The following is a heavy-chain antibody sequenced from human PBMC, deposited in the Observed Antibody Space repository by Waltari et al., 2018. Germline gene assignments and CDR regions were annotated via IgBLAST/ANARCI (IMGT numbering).Heavy chain of an antibody. D-gene: IGHD1-26*01. CDR3: ARGPVSGSGSYYVGDY. V-gene: IGHV3-74*01. Sequence: EVQLVESGGGLVQPGGSLRLACAASGLTFSSYWMHWVRQVPGKGLVCVSRISTDGSGANYADSVQGRVTSSRDNAKNILYLQMNSLRAEDTAVYYCARGPVSGSGSYYVGDYWGQGTLVTVSS. J-gene: IGHJ4*02. CDR2: ISTDGSGA. CDR1: GLTFSSYW.